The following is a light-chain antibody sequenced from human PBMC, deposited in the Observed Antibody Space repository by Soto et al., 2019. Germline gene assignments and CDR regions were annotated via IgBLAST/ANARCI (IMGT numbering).Light chain of an antibody. V-gene: IGLV2-14*01. Sequence: QSVLTQPASVSGSPGQEITISCTGVGSDVGVYSYVSWYQQHPGNAPKLMIYDVSNRPSGVSNRFSGSKSGNTASLTISGLQAEDEADYYCTSYRSTSTPYVFGSGTKVTVL. CDR1: GSDVGVYSY. CDR3: TSYRSTSTPYV. J-gene: IGLJ1*01. CDR2: DVS.